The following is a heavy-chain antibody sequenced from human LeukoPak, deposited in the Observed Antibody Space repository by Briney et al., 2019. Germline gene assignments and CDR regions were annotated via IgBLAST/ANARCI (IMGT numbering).Heavy chain of an antibody. CDR1: GYTFTNYA. Sequence: ASVKVSCKASGYTFTNYAMHWVRQAPGQRLEWMGWINAGNGNTKHSQKFQGRVTFTRDTSANTAYMELSSLRSEDTAVYYCARVGYPGGGSYHVPNWGQGTLVTVSS. CDR2: INAGNGNT. V-gene: IGHV1-3*01. CDR3: ARVGYPGGGSYHVPN. J-gene: IGHJ4*02. D-gene: IGHD1-26*01.